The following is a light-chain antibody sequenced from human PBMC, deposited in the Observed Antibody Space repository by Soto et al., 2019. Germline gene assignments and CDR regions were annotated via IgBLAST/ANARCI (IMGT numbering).Light chain of an antibody. CDR2: DAS. CDR3: QERSNWPLI. Sequence: EIVLTQSPATLSLSPGERATLSCRASQSVSSYLAWYQQKPGQAPRLLIYDASNRATGIPARFSGSGSGTDVTLIISSLEPEYFAVYYCQERSNWPLIFGPGTKVDIK. V-gene: IGKV3-11*01. J-gene: IGKJ3*01. CDR1: QSVSSY.